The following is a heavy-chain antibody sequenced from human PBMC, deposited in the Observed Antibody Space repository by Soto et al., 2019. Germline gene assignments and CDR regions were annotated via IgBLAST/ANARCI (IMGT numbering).Heavy chain of an antibody. CDR2: MNPNSGNT. CDR3: ARERSSGWFDP. Sequence: ASVKVSCKASGYTFTSYGINWVRQATGQGLEWMGWMNPNSGNTGFAQKFQGRVTMTRNTSISTAYMELSSLRSEDTAVYYCARERSSGWFDPWGQGTLVTVSS. V-gene: IGHV1-8*01. J-gene: IGHJ5*02. D-gene: IGHD6-25*01. CDR1: GYTFTSYG.